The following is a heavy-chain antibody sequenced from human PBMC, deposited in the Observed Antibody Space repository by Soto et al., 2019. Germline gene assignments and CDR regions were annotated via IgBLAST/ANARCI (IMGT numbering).Heavy chain of an antibody. J-gene: IGHJ6*02. CDR3: ASLGYCSGGSCYGMDV. V-gene: IGHV1-46*01. Sequence: ASVKVSCKASGYTFTSYYMHWVRQAPGQGLERMGIINPSGGSTSYAQKFQGRVTMTRDTSTSTVYMELSSLRSEDTAVYYCASLGYCSGGSCYGMDVWGLGTTVTVSS. D-gene: IGHD2-15*01. CDR1: GYTFTSYY. CDR2: INPSGGST.